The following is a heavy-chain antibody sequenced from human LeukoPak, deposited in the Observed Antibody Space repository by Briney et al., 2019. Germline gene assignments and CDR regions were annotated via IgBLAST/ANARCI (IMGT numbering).Heavy chain of an antibody. Sequence: SETLSLTCTVSGGSISSYYWSWIRQPPGKGLEWIGYIYYSGSTNYNPSLKSRVTISEDTSKNQFSLKLSSVTAADTAVYYCARVGIAARPGYMDVWGKGTTVTVSS. D-gene: IGHD6-6*01. J-gene: IGHJ6*03. CDR3: ARVGIAARPGYMDV. CDR2: IYYSGST. V-gene: IGHV4-59*01. CDR1: GGSISSYY.